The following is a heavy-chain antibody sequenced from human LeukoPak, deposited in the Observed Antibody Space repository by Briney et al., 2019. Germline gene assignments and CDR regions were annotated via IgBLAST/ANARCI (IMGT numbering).Heavy chain of an antibody. CDR1: GFTFSDYY. Sequence: GGSLRLSCATSGFTFSDYYMSWIRQAPGKGLDWVSYISSSGSSKYYADSVKGRFTISRDNTKNSLSLQMNSLRAEDTAVYYCAREKEGIPAYWGQGTLVTVSS. V-gene: IGHV3-11*01. D-gene: IGHD1-14*01. CDR3: AREKEGIPAY. J-gene: IGHJ4*02. CDR2: ISSSGSSK.